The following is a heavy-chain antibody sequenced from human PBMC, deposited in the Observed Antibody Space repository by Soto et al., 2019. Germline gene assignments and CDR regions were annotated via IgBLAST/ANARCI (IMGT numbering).Heavy chain of an antibody. D-gene: IGHD1-26*01. J-gene: IGHJ4*02. V-gene: IGHV4-39*01. Sequence: QLQLQESGPGLVKPSETLSLTCTVSGGSISSSSYYWGWIRQPPGKGLEWIGSFYYSGSTYSNPSLKSRVTISVDTSKNQFSLKLSSVTAADTAVYYCASSSGSLGQCDFWGQGTLVTVSS. CDR2: FYYSGST. CDR1: GGSISSSSYY. CDR3: ASSSGSLGQCDF.